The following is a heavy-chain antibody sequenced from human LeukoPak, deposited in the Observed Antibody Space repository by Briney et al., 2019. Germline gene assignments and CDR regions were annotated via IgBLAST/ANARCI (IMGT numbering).Heavy chain of an antibody. V-gene: IGHV4-34*01. CDR2: INHSRST. CDR1: GGSFSGYY. J-gene: IGHJ6*03. D-gene: IGHD6-13*01. CDR3: ARGTSQGSSWYYYYYYYMDV. Sequence: PSETLSLTCAVYGGSFSGYYWSWIRQPPGKGLEWIGEINHSRSTNYNPSLKSRVTISVDTSKNQFSLKLSSVTAADTAVYYCARGTSQGSSWYYYYYYYMDVWGKGTTVTISS.